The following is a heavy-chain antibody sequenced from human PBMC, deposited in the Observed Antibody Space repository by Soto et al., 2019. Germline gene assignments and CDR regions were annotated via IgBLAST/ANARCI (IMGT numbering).Heavy chain of an antibody. CDR2: IFDDGSNN. D-gene: IGHD3-10*01. V-gene: IGHV3-33*01. CDR3: ARWIGKFNFDC. Sequence: QVELKESGGGVVQPGRSLTLSCAASGFTFSNYGMHWVRQSPGKGLEWVAAIFDDGSNNQYADSVKGRFPISRDNSKDTLFLQMNNLRAEDTAVYYCARWIGKFNFDCGGQGTLVTVSS. CDR1: GFTFSNYG. J-gene: IGHJ4*02.